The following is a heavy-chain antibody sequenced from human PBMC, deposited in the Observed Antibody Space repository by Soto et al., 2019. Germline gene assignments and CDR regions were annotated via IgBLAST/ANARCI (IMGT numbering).Heavy chain of an antibody. CDR2: IKQDGSET. V-gene: IGHV3-7*04. Sequence: EVQLVESGGGLVQPGGSLSLSCAASGFTFNTYWMTWVRQAPGKGLEWEAKIKQDGSETYYVDSVKGRFTISRDNAKNSLYLQMNSLRAEDTAVYYCARDPPYGSGTSQNYGMDVWGQGTTVTVSS. CDR1: GFTFNTYW. J-gene: IGHJ6*02. CDR3: ARDPPYGSGTSQNYGMDV. D-gene: IGHD3-10*01.